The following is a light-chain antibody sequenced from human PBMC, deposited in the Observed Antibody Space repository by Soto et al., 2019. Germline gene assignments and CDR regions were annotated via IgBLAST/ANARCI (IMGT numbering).Light chain of an antibody. CDR2: DVN. CDR1: SSDVGGYNY. Sequence: SALTQPRSVSGSPGQSVTISCTGTSSDVGGYNYVSWYQQHPGKAPKLVIYDVNNRPSGVPDRFSGSKSGNTASLTISGLQAEDEADYYCCSYAGTYTRVFGGGTKLTVL. V-gene: IGLV2-11*01. CDR3: CSYAGTYTRV. J-gene: IGLJ3*02.